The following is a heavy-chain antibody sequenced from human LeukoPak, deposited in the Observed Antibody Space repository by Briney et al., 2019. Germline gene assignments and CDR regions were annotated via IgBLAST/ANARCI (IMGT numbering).Heavy chain of an antibody. CDR1: GFTFSTYT. J-gene: IGHJ4*02. D-gene: IGHD1-14*01. Sequence: GGSLRLSCAASGFTFSTYTMAWVRQAPGGGVEGVSGISDNGGRTYYADSVKGRFAISRDDSKSTLYLQMNSLRGEDTAVYYCAKDFGRNLGGPGYWGRGTLVIVSS. CDR2: ISDNGGRT. V-gene: IGHV3-23*01. CDR3: AKDFGRNLGGPGY.